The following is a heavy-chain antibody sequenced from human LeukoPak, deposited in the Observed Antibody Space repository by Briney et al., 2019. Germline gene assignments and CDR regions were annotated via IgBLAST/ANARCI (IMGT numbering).Heavy chain of an antibody. V-gene: IGHV3-48*03. CDR2: ISRTGNSI. Sequence: GSLRLSCAASGFTLSSYEMNWVRLAPGKGLEWISYISRTGNSIYYADSVKGRFTISRDSAKNSLYLQMNSLRAEDTAVYYCARGPYSSNWYVDYWGQGTLVTVAS. J-gene: IGHJ4*02. D-gene: IGHD6-13*01. CDR3: ARGPYSSNWYVDY. CDR1: GFTLSSYE.